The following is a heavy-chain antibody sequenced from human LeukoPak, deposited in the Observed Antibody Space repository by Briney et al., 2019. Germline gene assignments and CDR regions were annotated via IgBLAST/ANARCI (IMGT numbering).Heavy chain of an antibody. CDR2: IYYSGST. J-gene: IGHJ4*02. CDR1: GGSISSNSYY. D-gene: IGHD5-18*01. CDR3: ARQGDTAYYYVDY. V-gene: IGHV4-39*01. Sequence: KPSETLSLTCTVSGGSISSNSYYWGWIRQPPGKGLEWIGSIYYSGSTYYNPSLKSRVIISVDTSKNQFSLKLSSVTAADTAVYYCARQGDTAYYYVDYWGQGTLVTVSS.